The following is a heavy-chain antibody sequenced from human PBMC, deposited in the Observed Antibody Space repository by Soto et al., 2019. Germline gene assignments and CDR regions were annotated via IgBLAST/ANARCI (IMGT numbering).Heavy chain of an antibody. CDR3: TTWLTAHFDY. D-gene: IGHD2-21*02. CDR1: GFTFSRYT. Sequence: GGSLRLSCAASGFTFSRYTLNWVRRAPGKGLEWVATSSDRRTGNTHYSDSVRGRFTLSRDYSRNILFLQMDSLRADDTALYYCTTWLTAHFDYWGRGTQVTVSS. V-gene: IGHV3-23*01. J-gene: IGHJ4*02. CDR2: SSDRRTGNT.